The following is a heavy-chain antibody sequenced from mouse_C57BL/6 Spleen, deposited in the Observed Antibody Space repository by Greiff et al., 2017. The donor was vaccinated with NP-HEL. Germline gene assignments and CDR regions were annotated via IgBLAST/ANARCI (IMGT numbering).Heavy chain of an antibody. CDR3: ARGRGGYFSMDY. Sequence: VQLQQSGAELARPGASVKMSCKASGYTFTSYTMHWVKQRPGQGLEWIGYINPSSGYTKYNQKFKDKATLTADKSSSTAYMQLSSLTSEDSAVYYCARGRGGYFSMDYWGQGTSVTVSS. CDR2: INPSSGYT. J-gene: IGHJ4*01. D-gene: IGHD1-1*02. CDR1: GYTFTSYT. V-gene: IGHV1-4*01.